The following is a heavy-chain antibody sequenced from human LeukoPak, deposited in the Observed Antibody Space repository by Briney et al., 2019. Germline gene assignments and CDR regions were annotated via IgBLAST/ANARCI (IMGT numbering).Heavy chain of an antibody. J-gene: IGHJ4*02. D-gene: IGHD2-2*01. CDR3: ARERKSSTSMDY. Sequence: GGSLRLSCAASGFTVSSYWMHWVRQAPGKGLVWVSRINTDGSTITYADSVKGRFTISRDNAKNTLYLQMNSLRGEDTAVYFCARERKSSTSMDYWGQGTLVTVSS. CDR2: INTDGSTI. V-gene: IGHV3-74*01. CDR1: GFTVSSYW.